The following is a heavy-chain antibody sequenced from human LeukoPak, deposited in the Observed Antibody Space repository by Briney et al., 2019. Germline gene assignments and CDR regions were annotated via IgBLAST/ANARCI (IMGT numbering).Heavy chain of an antibody. D-gene: IGHD3-22*01. V-gene: IGHV1-18*01. J-gene: IGHJ4*02. CDR1: GYTFSNYG. CDR3: ARGSPPRRNYGSRGYYSYYFDY. Sequence: ASVKVSCKASGYTFSNYGISWVRQAPGQGLEWMGWISSYNDNTNYAQKLQGRVTMTTDTSTSTVYMELRSLRSDDTAAYYCARGSPPRRNYGSRGYYSYYFDYWGQGTLVTVSS. CDR2: ISSYNDNT.